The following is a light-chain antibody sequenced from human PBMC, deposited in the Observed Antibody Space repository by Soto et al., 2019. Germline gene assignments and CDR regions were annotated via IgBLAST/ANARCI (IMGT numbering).Light chain of an antibody. CDR3: QQYNIYSRA. CDR1: ESISSG. Sequence: DIQMTQSPSTLSASVVDRVTITCRATESISSGLAWYQQKPGKAPKLLIYDASSLQSGVPSRFSGSGSGTEFTLTITSLQPDDFATYYCQQYNIYSRAFGPGTRLEI. V-gene: IGKV1-5*01. CDR2: DAS. J-gene: IGKJ5*01.